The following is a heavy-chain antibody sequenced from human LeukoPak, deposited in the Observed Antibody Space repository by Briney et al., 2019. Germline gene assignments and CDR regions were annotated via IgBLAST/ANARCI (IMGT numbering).Heavy chain of an antibody. D-gene: IGHD4-17*01. J-gene: IGHJ4*02. V-gene: IGHV3-74*01. CDR3: ANGRSYSFDY. CDR1: GFTFSSNW. Sequence: GGSLRLSCAASGFTFSSNWMHWVRQAPGKGLVWVSRINGDGSSSSYADSVKGRFTISRGNAKNTLYLQMNSLRAEDTAVYYCANGRSYSFDYWGQGTLVPVSS. CDR2: INGDGSSS.